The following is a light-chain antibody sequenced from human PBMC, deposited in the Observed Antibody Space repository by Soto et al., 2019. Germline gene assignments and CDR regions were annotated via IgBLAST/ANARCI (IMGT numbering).Light chain of an antibody. Sequence: IVLTPSPGTLSLSPGEIPTLSCTTSHSARNTDLARYQQKPGQTPRLLIYSASITATGIPDRCSGTGSGRAFTLTISRQHPEDFATYYSLQYTSSPWTFGLGTRVDI. CDR3: LQYTSSPWT. CDR1: HSARNTD. J-gene: IGKJ1*01. CDR2: SAS. V-gene: IGKV3-20*01.